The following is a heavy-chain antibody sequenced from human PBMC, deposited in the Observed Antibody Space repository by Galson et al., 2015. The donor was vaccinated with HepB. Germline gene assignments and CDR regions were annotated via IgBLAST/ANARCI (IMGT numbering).Heavy chain of an antibody. V-gene: IGHV1-8*01. Sequence: SVKVSCKASGYTFTSYDINWVRQATGQGLEWMGWMNPNSGNTGYAQKFQGRVTMTRNTSISTAYMELSSLRSEDTAVYYCARVLDYENSDPFDIWGQGTMVTVSS. D-gene: IGHD4/OR15-4a*01. J-gene: IGHJ3*02. CDR3: ARVLDYENSDPFDI. CDR2: MNPNSGNT. CDR1: GYTFTSYD.